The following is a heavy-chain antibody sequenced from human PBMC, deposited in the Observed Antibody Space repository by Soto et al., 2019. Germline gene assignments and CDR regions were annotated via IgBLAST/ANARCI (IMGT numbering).Heavy chain of an antibody. CDR1: GYTFTSYG. D-gene: IGHD2-8*01. V-gene: IGHV1-18*01. Sequence: ASVKVSCKASGYTFTSYGISWVRQAPGQGLDWMGWISAYNGNTNYAQKLQGRVTMTTDTSTSTAYMELRSLRSDDTAVYYCARAYCTNGVCYYYYYYMDVWGKGTTVTVSS. CDR2: ISAYNGNT. J-gene: IGHJ6*03. CDR3: ARAYCTNGVCYYYYYYMDV.